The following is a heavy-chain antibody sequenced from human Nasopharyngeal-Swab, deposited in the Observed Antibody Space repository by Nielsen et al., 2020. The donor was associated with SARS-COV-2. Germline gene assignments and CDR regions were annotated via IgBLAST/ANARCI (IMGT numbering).Heavy chain of an antibody. V-gene: IGHV3-23*01. CDR1: GFTFSSYA. J-gene: IGHJ3*02. D-gene: IGHD3-22*01. Sequence: GESLKISCAASGFTFSSYAMSWVRQAPGKGLEWVSAISGSGGSTYYADSVKGRFTISRDNSKNTLYLQMNSLRAEDTAVYYCATDILPGRYDRTYDAFDIWGQGTMVTVSS. CDR2: ISGSGGST. CDR3: ATDILPGRYDRTYDAFDI.